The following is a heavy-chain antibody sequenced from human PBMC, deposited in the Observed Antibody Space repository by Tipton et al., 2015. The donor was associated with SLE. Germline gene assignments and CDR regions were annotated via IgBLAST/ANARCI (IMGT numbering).Heavy chain of an antibody. CDR3: AMRTMVAATSWFDP. CDR1: GGSFSGYY. CDR2: INESGST. J-gene: IGHJ5*02. V-gene: IGHV4-34*01. Sequence: TLSLTCAVYGGSFSGYYWNWIRQPPGKGLEWIGEINESGSTNYNPSLKSRVTLSVDTSKNQFSLKLSSVIAADTAVYYCAMRTMVAATSWFDPWGQGTLVTVSS. D-gene: IGHD2-15*01.